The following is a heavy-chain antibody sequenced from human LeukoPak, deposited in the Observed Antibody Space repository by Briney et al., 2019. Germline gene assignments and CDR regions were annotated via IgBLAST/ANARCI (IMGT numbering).Heavy chain of an antibody. CDR1: GFSLSTSGVG. V-gene: IGHV2-5*01. Sequence: SGPTLVNPTQTLTLTCTFSGFSLSTSGVGVGWIRQPPGKALEWLAHIYWNDDKRYSPSLKSRLTITKDTSKNQVVLTMTNMDPVDTATYYCAHWGRITIFGVVINHFDYWGQGTLVTVSS. CDR2: IYWNDDK. CDR3: AHWGRITIFGVVINHFDY. D-gene: IGHD3-3*01. J-gene: IGHJ4*02.